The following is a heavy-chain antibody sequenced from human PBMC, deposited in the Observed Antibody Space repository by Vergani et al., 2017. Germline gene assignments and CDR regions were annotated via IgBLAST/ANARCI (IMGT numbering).Heavy chain of an antibody. CDR2: IIPIFGTA. CDR3: ATDCKRSYYDSSGSYPTSLNAFDI. J-gene: IGHJ3*02. CDR1: GGTFSSYA. D-gene: IGHD3-22*01. V-gene: IGHV1-69*01. Sequence: QVQLVQSGAEVKKPGSSVKVSCKASGGTFSSYAISWVRQAPGQGLEWMGGIIPIFGTANYAQKFQGRVTITADESTSTAYMELSSLRSEDTAVYYCATDCKRSYYDSSGSYPTSLNAFDIWGQGTMVTVSS.